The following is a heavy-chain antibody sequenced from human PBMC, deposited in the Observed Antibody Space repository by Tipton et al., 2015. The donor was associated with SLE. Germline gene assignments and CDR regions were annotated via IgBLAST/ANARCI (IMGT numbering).Heavy chain of an antibody. CDR1: GGSISSNNW. CDR2: IYHSGDT. D-gene: IGHD1-26*01. CDR3: ARERWELLYGQYHFTDV. V-gene: IGHV4-4*02. Sequence: TLSLTCAVSGGSISSNNWWTWVRQSPGRGLEWIGGIYHSGDTNYNPSLESRVTISLDKSKNQVSLKLNSVTAADTAVYYCARERWELLYGQYHFTDVWCKGSAVTFS. J-gene: IGHJ6*03.